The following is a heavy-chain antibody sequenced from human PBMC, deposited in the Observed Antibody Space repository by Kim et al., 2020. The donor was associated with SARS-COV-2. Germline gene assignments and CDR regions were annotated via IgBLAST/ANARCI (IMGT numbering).Heavy chain of an antibody. CDR1: GGTFSSYA. V-gene: IGHV1-69*04. CDR2: IIPILGIA. D-gene: IGHD3-22*01. CDR3: AREEPFPNDSSAPGFGY. J-gene: IGHJ4*02. Sequence: SVKVSCKASGGTFSSYAISWVRQAPGQGLEWMGRIIPILGIANYAQKFQGRVTITADKSTSTAYMELSSLRSEDTAVYYCAREEPFPNDSSAPGFGYWGQGTLVTVSS.